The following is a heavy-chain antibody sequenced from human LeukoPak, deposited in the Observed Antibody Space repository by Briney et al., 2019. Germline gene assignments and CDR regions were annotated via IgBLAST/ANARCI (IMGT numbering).Heavy chain of an antibody. CDR2: ISSSSSYI. D-gene: IGHD3-22*01. CDR1: GFTFSSYS. Sequence: GGSLRLSCAASGFTFSSYSMNWVRQAPGKGLEWVSSISSSSSYIYYADSVKGRFTISRDNAKNSVYLQMNSLRAEDTAVYYCARGYYYDSSGYYYGPDFCDYWGQGTLVTVSS. J-gene: IGHJ4*02. CDR3: ARGYYYDSSGYYYGPDFCDY. V-gene: IGHV3-21*01.